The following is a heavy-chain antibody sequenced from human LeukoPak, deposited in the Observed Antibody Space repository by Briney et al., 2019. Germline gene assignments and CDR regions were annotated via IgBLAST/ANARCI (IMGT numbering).Heavy chain of an antibody. Sequence: ASVKVSCKASGYTFTCYGISWVRRAPGQGLEWMGWISAYNGNTNYAQKLQGRVTMTTDTSTSTAYMELRSLRSDDTAVYYCARVLTYSNYGGYYFDYWGQGTLVTVSS. J-gene: IGHJ4*02. V-gene: IGHV1-18*01. D-gene: IGHD4-11*01. CDR3: ARVLTYSNYGGYYFDY. CDR1: GYTFTCYG. CDR2: ISAYNGNT.